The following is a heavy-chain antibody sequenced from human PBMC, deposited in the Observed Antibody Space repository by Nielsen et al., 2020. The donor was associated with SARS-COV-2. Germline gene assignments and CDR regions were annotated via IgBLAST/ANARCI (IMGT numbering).Heavy chain of an antibody. CDR3: VRVRDDGYYFDTGPFDN. Sequence: GESLKISCAGSGFTFSSYYFNWVRQAPGKGLMWVSRINPDGTKSAHADSVRGRFTISRDNARDTLFLQMNSLSAEDTAVYYCVRVRDDGYYFDTGPFDNWGQGILVTVSS. J-gene: IGHJ4*02. CDR2: INPDGTKS. D-gene: IGHD2/OR15-2a*01. CDR1: GFTFSSYY. V-gene: IGHV3-74*01.